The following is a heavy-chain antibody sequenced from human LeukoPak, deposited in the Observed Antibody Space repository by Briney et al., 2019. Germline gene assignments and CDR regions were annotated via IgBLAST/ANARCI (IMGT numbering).Heavy chain of an antibody. CDR1: GGSISSSSYY. Sequence: SETLSLTCTVSGGSISSSSYYWGWIRQPPGKGLEWIGEINYSGSTNYNPSLKSRVTISVDTSKNQFSLKLSSVTAADTAVYYCARGVGYNSFSVGYWGQGTLVTVSS. D-gene: IGHD5-24*01. CDR2: INYSGST. V-gene: IGHV4-39*07. CDR3: ARGVGYNSFSVGY. J-gene: IGHJ4*02.